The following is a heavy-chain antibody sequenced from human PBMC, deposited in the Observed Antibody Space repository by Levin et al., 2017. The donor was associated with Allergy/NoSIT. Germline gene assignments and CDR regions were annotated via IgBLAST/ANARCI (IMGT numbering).Heavy chain of an antibody. J-gene: IGHJ3*02. Sequence: SETLSLTCTVSGGSISSYYWSWIRQPPGKGLEWIGYIYYSGSTNYNPSLKSRVTISVDTSKNQFSLKLSSVTAEDTAVYYCARADYQGYCSGGSGYSYDAFDIWGQGTMVTVSS. D-gene: IGHD2-15*01. CDR2: IYYSGST. V-gene: IGHV4-59*01. CDR1: GGSISSYY. CDR3: ARADYQGYCSGGSGYSYDAFDI.